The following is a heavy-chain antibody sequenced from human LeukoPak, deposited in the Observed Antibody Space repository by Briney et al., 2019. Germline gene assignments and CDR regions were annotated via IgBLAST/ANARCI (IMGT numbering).Heavy chain of an antibody. CDR2: INPSGGST. V-gene: IGHV1-46*01. D-gene: IGHD3-22*01. Sequence: ASVKVSCKASGYTFSSYYMHWVRQAPGQGLEWMGIINPSGGSTSYAHKFQGRVTMTRDTSTSTVYMELSNLRPEGTAVYYCARADSGGDSSGYKWFDPWGQGTLVTVPS. CDR1: GYTFSSYY. CDR3: ARADSGGDSSGYKWFDP. J-gene: IGHJ5*02.